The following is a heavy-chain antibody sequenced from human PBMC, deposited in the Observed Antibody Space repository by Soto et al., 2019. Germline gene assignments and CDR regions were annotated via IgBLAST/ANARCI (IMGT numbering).Heavy chain of an antibody. J-gene: IGHJ4*02. D-gene: IGHD6-13*01. CDR1: GYTLTELS. V-gene: IGHV1-24*01. Sequence: ASVKVSCKVSGYTLTELSMHWVRQAPGKGLEWMGGFDPEDGETIYAQKFQGRVTMTEDTSTDTAYMELSSLRSEDTAVYYCATGEVVQQLVGIDYWGQATLVTVSS. CDR2: FDPEDGET. CDR3: ATGEVVQQLVGIDY.